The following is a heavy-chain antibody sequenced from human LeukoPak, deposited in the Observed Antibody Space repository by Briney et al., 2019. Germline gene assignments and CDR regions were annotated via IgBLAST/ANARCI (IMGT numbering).Heavy chain of an antibody. CDR3: ARERGSGSYQRLDY. V-gene: IGHV3-21*01. Sequence: PGGSLRLSCAASGFTFSSYSMNWVRQAPGKGLEWVSSISSSSSYIYYADSVKGRFTISRDNAKTSLYLQMNSLRAEDTAVYYCARERGSGSYQRLDYWGQGTLVTVSS. CDR2: ISSSSSYI. D-gene: IGHD3-10*01. CDR1: GFTFSSYS. J-gene: IGHJ4*02.